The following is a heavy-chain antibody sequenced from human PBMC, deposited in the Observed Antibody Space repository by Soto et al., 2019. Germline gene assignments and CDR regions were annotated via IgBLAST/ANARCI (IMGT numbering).Heavy chain of an antibody. Sequence: QVTLKESGPVLVKPTETLTLTCTVSGFSLSNARMGVSWIRQPPGKALEWLAHIFSNDEKSYSTSLKSRLTISKDTSKSQVVLTMTNMDPVDTATYSCARIVGSSTSCQGYCSGGSCCRVFDYWGQGTLVTVSS. V-gene: IGHV2-26*01. J-gene: IGHJ4*02. D-gene: IGHD2-15*01. CDR3: ARIVGSSTSCQGYCSGGSCCRVFDY. CDR1: GFSLSNARMG. CDR2: IFSNDEK.